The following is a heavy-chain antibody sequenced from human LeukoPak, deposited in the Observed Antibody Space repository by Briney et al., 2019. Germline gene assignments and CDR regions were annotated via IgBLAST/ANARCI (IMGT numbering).Heavy chain of an antibody. V-gene: IGHV4-39*07. D-gene: IGHD2-21*01. CDR2: IYYSGST. CDR1: GGSISSSSYY. Sequence: SETLSLTCTVSGGSISSSSYYWGWIRQPPGKGLEWIGSIYYSGSTTYNPSLKSRVTISVDTSKNRFSLELSSVTAADTAVYYCARESSCGDTCSPNWFDPWGQGTLVTVSS. CDR3: ARESSCGDTCSPNWFDP. J-gene: IGHJ5*02.